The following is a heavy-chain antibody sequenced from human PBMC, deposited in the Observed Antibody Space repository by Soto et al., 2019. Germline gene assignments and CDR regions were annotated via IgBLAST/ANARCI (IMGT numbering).Heavy chain of an antibody. CDR2: IYHTGNA. Sequence: SETLSLTCSVSGDSISNSRFYWAWIRQPPGEGLEWIGSIYHTGNAYYNPSLKSRVTISVDTSKNQFSLTVTSVTAADAAVYYFARRIVAPETFAYWGQGTLVTVSS. CDR3: ARRIVAPETFAY. CDR1: GDSISNSRFY. D-gene: IGHD5-12*01. J-gene: IGHJ4*02. V-gene: IGHV4-39*01.